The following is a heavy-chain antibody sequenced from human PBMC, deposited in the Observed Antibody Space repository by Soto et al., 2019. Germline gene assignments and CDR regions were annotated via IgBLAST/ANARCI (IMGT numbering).Heavy chain of an antibody. Sequence: SETLSLTCTVSGGSISSGDSYWSWIRQSPGKGLEWIGYIYHSGSRYYKPSLASRVTISVDTSKNQFSLKLNSVTAADTAVYYCAREGAASHSYYYGTDVWGQGTAVTVSS. CDR3: AREGAASHSYYYGTDV. D-gene: IGHD3-16*01. J-gene: IGHJ6*02. CDR2: IYHSGSR. CDR1: GGSISSGDSY. V-gene: IGHV4-30-4*01.